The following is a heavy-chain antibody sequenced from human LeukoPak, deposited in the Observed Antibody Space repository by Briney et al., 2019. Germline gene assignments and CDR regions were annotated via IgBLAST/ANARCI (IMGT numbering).Heavy chain of an antibody. CDR1: GGSISSSSYY. V-gene: IGHV4-39*07. CDR3: ARVQQWLVPQPDAFDI. CDR2: IYYSGST. J-gene: IGHJ3*02. D-gene: IGHD6-19*01. Sequence: SETLSLTCTVSGGSISSSSYYWGWIRQPPGKGLEWIGRIYYSGSTYYNPSLKSRVTISVDTSKNQFSLKLSSVTAADTAVYYCARVQQWLVPQPDAFDIWGQGTMVTVSS.